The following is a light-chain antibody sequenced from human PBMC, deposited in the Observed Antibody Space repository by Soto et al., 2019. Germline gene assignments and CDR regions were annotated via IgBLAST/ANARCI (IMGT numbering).Light chain of an antibody. J-gene: IGLJ3*02. Sequence: QSVLTQPPSASGSPGXXVTISCTXXXXXVGAYNYVSWYQQYPGKAPKLMIYEVTKRPSGVPDRFSDSKSGNTASLTVSGLQAEDEADYYCTSYVGNDIWVFGGGTKLTVL. CDR3: TSYVGNDIWV. CDR2: EVT. V-gene: IGLV2-8*01. CDR1: XXXVGAYNY.